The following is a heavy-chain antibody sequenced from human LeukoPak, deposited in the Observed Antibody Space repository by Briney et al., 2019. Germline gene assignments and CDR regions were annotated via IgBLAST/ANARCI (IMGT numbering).Heavy chain of an antibody. CDR3: ARDNGAYGDYVWFDP. Sequence: GASVKVSCKASGYTFTAYYIHWVRQAPGQGLEWMEWINPNSGGTNYAQKFQGRVTMTRDTSISTAYMELSRLRSDDTAVYYCARDNGAYGDYVWFDPWGQGTLVTVSS. J-gene: IGHJ5*02. CDR1: GYTFTAYY. CDR2: INPNSGGT. D-gene: IGHD4-17*01. V-gene: IGHV1-2*02.